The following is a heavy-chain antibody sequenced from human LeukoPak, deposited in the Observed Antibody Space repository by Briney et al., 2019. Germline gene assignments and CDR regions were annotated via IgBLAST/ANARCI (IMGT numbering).Heavy chain of an antibody. D-gene: IGHD6-19*01. J-gene: IGHJ6*02. CDR2: IYYSGST. V-gene: IGHV4-30-4*01. Sequence: SETLSLTCTVSGGSISSGDYYWSWIRQPPGKGLEWIGYIYYSGSTYCNPSLKSRVTISVDTSKNQLSLKLSSVTAADTAVYYCARDLPGYSSGWSVYGMDVWGQGTTVTASS. CDR3: ARDLPGYSSGWSVYGMDV. CDR1: GGSISSGDYY.